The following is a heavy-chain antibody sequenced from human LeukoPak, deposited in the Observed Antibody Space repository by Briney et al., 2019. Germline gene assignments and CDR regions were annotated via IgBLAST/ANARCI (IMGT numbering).Heavy chain of an antibody. CDR2: IWFDGSNK. CDR1: GFTFSSYG. V-gene: IGHV3-33*08. D-gene: IGHD2-15*01. J-gene: IGHJ6*02. CDR3: AACEVRAATTYGMDV. Sequence: TGGSLRLSCAASGFTFSSYGMHWVRQAPGKGLEWVAVIWFDGSNKHYADSVKGRFTISRDNSRNTLYLQMNSLRAEDTAVYYCAACEVRAATTYGMDVWGQGTTVTVSS.